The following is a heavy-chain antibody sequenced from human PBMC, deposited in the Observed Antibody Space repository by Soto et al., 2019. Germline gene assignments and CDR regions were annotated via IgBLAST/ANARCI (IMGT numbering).Heavy chain of an antibody. CDR3: AKSPYYYDSSGYYEYNAFDI. CDR2: ISGSGGST. J-gene: IGHJ3*02. D-gene: IGHD3-22*01. CDR1: GFTFSSYA. Sequence: PGGSLRLSCAASGFTFSSYAMSWVRQAPGKGLEWVSAISGSGGSTYYADSVKGRFTISRDNSKNTLYLQMNSLRAEDTAVYYCAKSPYYYDSSGYYEYNAFDIWGQGTMVTVSS. V-gene: IGHV3-23*01.